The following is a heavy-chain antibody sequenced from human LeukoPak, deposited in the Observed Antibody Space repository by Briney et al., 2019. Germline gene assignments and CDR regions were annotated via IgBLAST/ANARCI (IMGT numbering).Heavy chain of an antibody. Sequence: PGGSLRLSCAASGFTFSDSAMNWVRQAPGKGLEWLSLINFSGGNTYYADSMKGRFTISRDNSKDTLYLQMNSLRAEDTAVYYCAKDPGFGELFDWGQGTLVTVSS. V-gene: IGHV3-23*01. CDR1: GFTFSDSA. CDR2: INFSGGNT. J-gene: IGHJ4*02. D-gene: IGHD3-10*01. CDR3: AKDPGFGELFD.